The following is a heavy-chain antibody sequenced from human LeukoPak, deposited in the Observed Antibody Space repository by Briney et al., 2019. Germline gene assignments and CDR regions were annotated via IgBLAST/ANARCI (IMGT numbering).Heavy chain of an antibody. D-gene: IGHD2-21*02. V-gene: IGHV3-49*04. CDR3: TRGRVTSLDS. J-gene: IGHJ5*01. CDR1: GFTFVDEA. CDR2: IRSRPFGATT. Sequence: GGSLRLSCSASGFTFVDEAINWVRQAPGKGLEWVGFIRSRPFGATTEYAASVRGRFSISRDDSKTIAYLQMNSLKTEDTAVYYCTRGRVTSLDSWGQGTLVTVSS.